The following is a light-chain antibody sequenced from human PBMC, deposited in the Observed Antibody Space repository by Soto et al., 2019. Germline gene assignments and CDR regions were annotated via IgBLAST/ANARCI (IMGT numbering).Light chain of an antibody. J-gene: IGKJ1*01. V-gene: IGKV3-20*01. Sequence: IVLPQTPGTLSLSPGEIATLSCGASQSVTSNYLAWYQQKPGQAPRLLIFGASIRVTGIPDRFIGSGSGTDFTLTITRLEPEDFAVYYCQHYVTSLTTFGQGTKVDIK. CDR1: QSVTSNY. CDR2: GAS. CDR3: QHYVTSLTT.